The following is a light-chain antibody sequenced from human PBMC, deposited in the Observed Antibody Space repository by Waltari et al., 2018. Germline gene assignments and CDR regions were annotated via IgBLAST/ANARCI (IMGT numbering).Light chain of an antibody. J-gene: IGLJ1*01. CDR1: NSDVGAYNY. CDR3: SSYAHNNHFV. V-gene: IGLV2-8*01. Sequence: QSVLTQPPSATGSPGQSVTISCTGTNSDVGAYNYVSWYQQHPGKVPKLLIYGVTKRPSGVPDRFSGSKSGNTASLTVSGLQADDEADYYCSSYAHNNHFVFGTGTKVTVL. CDR2: GVT.